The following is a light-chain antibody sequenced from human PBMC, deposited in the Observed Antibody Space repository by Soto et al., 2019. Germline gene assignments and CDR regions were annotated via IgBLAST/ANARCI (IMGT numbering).Light chain of an antibody. CDR3: LLYYGGAQVL. CDR1: AGAVTSAYY. V-gene: IGLV7-43*01. J-gene: IGLJ2*01. Sequence: QTVVTQEPSLTVSPGGTVTLTCASSAGAVTSAYYTNWLQQKPGQALWALIYSTSEKHSWTPARFSGSLLGGKAALTLSAAQPEDEADYYCLLYYGGAQVLFGGGTKLTVL. CDR2: STS.